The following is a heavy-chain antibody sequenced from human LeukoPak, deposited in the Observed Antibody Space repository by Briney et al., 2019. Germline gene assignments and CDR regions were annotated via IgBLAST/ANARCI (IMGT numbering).Heavy chain of an antibody. CDR1: GFTFSSYS. J-gene: IGHJ4*02. V-gene: IGHV3-21*01. CDR3: ARDRSGSYGY. D-gene: IGHD1-26*01. Sequence: GGSLRLSCAVSGFTFSSYSMNWVRQAPGKGLEWVSSISSSSSYIYYADSVKGRFTISRDNAKNSLYLQMNSLRAEDTAVYYCARDRSGSYGYWGQGTLVTVSS. CDR2: ISSSSSYI.